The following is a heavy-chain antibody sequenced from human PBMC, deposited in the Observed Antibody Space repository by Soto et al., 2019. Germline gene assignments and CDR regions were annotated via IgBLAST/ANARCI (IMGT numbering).Heavy chain of an antibody. J-gene: IGHJ4*02. CDR3: ARGRRYTF. CDR1: GYTFSNYY. CDR2: VNPDGGAT. D-gene: IGHD1-1*01. V-gene: IGHV1-46*01. Sequence: QVRLLQSGAEVKKPGASVKISCKTSGYTFSNYYMTWVRQAPGQGLEWMGKVNPDGGATTYAQNFQGRVTITRDAATGTVYMELSSLTSDDTAVYYCARGRRYTFWGQGTMVSVSS.